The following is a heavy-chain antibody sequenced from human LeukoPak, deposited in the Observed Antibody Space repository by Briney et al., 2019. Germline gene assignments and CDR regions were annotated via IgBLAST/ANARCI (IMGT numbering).Heavy chain of an antibody. CDR2: IYYSGST. V-gene: IGHV4-59*11. D-gene: IGHD6-6*01. J-gene: IGHJ5*02. CDR3: ARHSSSSGWFDP. CDR1: GGSISIHY. Sequence: PSETLSLTCTVSGGSISIHYWSWIRQPPGKGLEWIGYIYYSGSTNYNPSLKSRVTISVDTSKNQFSLKLSSVTAADTAVYYCARHSSSSGWFDPWGQGTLVTVSS.